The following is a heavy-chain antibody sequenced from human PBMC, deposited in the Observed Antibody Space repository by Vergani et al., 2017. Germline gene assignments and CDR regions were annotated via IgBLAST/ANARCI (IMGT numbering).Heavy chain of an antibody. J-gene: IGHJ6*02. V-gene: IGHV2-70*01. CDR3: ARTIITLVRGVPRAKYYYGMDV. D-gene: IGHD3-10*01. CDR2: IDWDDDK. Sequence: QVTLRESGPALVKPTQTLTLTCTFSGFSLSTSGMCVSWIRQPPGKALEWLALIDWDDDKYYSTSLKTRLTISKDTSKNQVVLTMTNMDPVDTATYYCARTIITLVRGVPRAKYYYGMDVWGQGTTVTVSS. CDR1: GFSLSTSGMC.